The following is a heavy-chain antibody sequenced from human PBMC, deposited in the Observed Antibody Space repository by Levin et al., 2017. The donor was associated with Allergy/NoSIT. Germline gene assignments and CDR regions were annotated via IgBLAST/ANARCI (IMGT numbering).Heavy chain of an antibody. Sequence: GGSLRLSCAASGFTFSSYWMHWDRQAPGKGLVWVSRISSDGSSANYADAVTGRFTISRDNAKNTLYLQMNSLRAEDTAVYFCAKGGKSHVDDWGQGTLVTVSA. CDR1: GFTFSSYW. J-gene: IGHJ4*02. V-gene: IGHV3-74*01. D-gene: IGHD3-16*01. CDR2: ISSDGSSA. CDR3: AKGGKSHVDD.